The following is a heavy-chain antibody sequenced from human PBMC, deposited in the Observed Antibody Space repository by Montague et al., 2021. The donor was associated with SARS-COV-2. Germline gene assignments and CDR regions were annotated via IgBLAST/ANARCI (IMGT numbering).Heavy chain of an antibody. J-gene: IGHJ4*02. Sequence: PALVKPTQTLTLICTFSGFSLSTSGMCVSWIRQPPGKAPEWLARIHWDDDKYYSTSLKTRLTISKDTSKNQVVLTMTNMDPVDTATYYCAREIAAAGPALDYWGQGTLVTVSS. CDR1: GFSLSTSGMC. V-gene: IGHV2-70*11. CDR2: IHWDDDK. D-gene: IGHD6-13*01. CDR3: AREIAAAGPALDY.